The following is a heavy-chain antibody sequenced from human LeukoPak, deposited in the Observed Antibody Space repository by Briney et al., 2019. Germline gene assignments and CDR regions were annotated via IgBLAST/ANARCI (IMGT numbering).Heavy chain of an antibody. D-gene: IGHD3-9*01. Sequence: ASVKVSCKPSGYTFINHYIHWVRQAPGQGLEWMGVIRPTDGSTSYAQNFQGRLSMTSDTSTSTAYMELRSLRSEDTAIYYCTRTINSWFDPWGQGTPVSVSS. CDR1: GYTFINHY. CDR2: IRPTDGST. CDR3: TRTINSWFDP. V-gene: IGHV1-46*01. J-gene: IGHJ5*02.